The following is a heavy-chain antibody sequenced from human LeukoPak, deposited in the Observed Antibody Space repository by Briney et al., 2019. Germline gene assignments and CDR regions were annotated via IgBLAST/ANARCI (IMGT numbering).Heavy chain of an antibody. Sequence: GESLKISCKGSGYSFTNYWIGWVRQMPGKGLEWMGIIYPGDSDTRYSPSFQGQVTISADKSISTAYLQWSSLKASDTAMYYCARANPGGDYVWGSYESDAFDIWGQGTMVTVSS. D-gene: IGHD3-16*01. J-gene: IGHJ3*02. V-gene: IGHV5-51*01. CDR1: GYSFTNYW. CDR3: ARANPGGDYVWGSYESDAFDI. CDR2: IYPGDSDT.